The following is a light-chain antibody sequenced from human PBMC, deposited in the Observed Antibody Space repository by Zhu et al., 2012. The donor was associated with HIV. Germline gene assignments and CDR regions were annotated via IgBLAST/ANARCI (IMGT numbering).Light chain of an antibody. CDR2: AAS. V-gene: IGKV1-9*01. J-gene: IGKJ4*01. CDR1: QGISSY. CDR3: QHLTIYPT. Sequence: DIQLTQSPSFLSASVGDRVTITCRASQGISSYLAWYQQKPGKAPKLLIYAASILQSGVPSRFSGSGSGTEFTLTISSLQPEDFATYYCQHLTIYPTFGGGSKVEIK.